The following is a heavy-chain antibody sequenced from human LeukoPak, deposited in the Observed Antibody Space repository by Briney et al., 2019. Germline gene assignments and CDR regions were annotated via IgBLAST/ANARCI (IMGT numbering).Heavy chain of an antibody. CDR2: INGDGSNT. Sequence: GGSLRLSCAASGFTFSSHWMHWVRQAPGKGLVWVSRINGDGSNTTYADSVKGRFTISRDNAKNSLYLQMNSLRAEDTAVYYCARDGSPYYDFWSGYSWFDPWGQGTLVTVSS. CDR3: ARDGSPYYDFWSGYSWFDP. D-gene: IGHD3-3*01. CDR1: GFTFSSHW. V-gene: IGHV3-74*03. J-gene: IGHJ5*02.